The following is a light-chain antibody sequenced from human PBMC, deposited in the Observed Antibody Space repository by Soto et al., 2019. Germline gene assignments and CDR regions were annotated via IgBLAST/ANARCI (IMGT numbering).Light chain of an antibody. CDR2: VGS. CDR1: SSDVGSYNL. J-gene: IGLJ2*01. Sequence: QSALTQPASVSGSPGQSITISCTGTSSDVGSYNLVSWYQQHPGKAPKLMIYVGSKRPSGVSNRFSGSKSGNTASLTISGLQAEDEADYYCCSFAGLNTLLFGGGTKLTVL. CDR3: CSFAGLNTLL. V-gene: IGLV2-23*01.